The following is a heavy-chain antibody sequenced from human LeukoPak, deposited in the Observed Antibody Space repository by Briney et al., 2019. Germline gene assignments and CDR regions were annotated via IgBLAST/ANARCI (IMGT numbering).Heavy chain of an antibody. CDR3: ARGFGVTTYYYMDV. D-gene: IGHD4-17*01. Sequence: SETLSLTCAVYGGSFSGYYWSWIRQPPGKGLEWIGEINHSGSTNYNPSLKSRVTISVDTSKNQFSLKLSSVTAADTAVYYRARGFGVTTYYYMDVWGKGTTVTVSS. CDR1: GGSFSGYY. V-gene: IGHV4-34*01. CDR2: INHSGST. J-gene: IGHJ6*03.